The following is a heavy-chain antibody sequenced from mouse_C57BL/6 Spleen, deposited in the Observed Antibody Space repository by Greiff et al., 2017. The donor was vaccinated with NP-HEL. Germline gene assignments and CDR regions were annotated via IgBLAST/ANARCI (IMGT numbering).Heavy chain of an antibody. V-gene: IGHV1-47*01. J-gene: IGHJ3*01. CDR2: FHPYNDDT. D-gene: IGHD2-2*01. Sequence: QVQLQQSGAELVKPGASVKMSCKASGYTFTTYPIEWMKQNHGKSLEWIGNFHPYNDDTNYNQKFKGKATLTVDTSSSTAYMQLSSLTSEDSAVYYCARNGYDRFAYWGQGTLVTVSA. CDR1: GYTFTTYP. CDR3: ARNGYDRFAY.